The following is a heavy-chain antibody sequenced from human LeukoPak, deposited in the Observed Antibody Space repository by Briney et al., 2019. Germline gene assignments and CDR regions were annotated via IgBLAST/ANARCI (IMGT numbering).Heavy chain of an antibody. Sequence: GGSLRLSCAASGFTFSSYAMSWVRQAPGKGLAWVSTISGGSGSTYCADSVKGRFTISRDNSKNTLYLQMNSLRAEDTAVYYCARDVEMATITFVDYWGQGTLVTVSS. CDR2: ISGGSGST. CDR1: GFTFSSYA. V-gene: IGHV3-23*01. D-gene: IGHD5-24*01. CDR3: ARDVEMATITFVDY. J-gene: IGHJ4*02.